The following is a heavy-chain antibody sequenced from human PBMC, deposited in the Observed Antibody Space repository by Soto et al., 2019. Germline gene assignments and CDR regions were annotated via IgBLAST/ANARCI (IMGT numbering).Heavy chain of an antibody. J-gene: IGHJ5*02. V-gene: IGHV1-69*12. CDR1: GGIFSNYA. Sequence: QGQLVQSGAEMKEPGSSVKVSCKASGGIFSNYAISWVREAPGQGLQWMGGIFPVFGPTHIAQKFQGRLTITADEFTSTVYMELSSLRSEDTARYYCARDFYCSGGKCYHGGWFDPWGQGTLVTVSS. CDR2: IFPVFGPT. CDR3: ARDFYCSGGKCYHGGWFDP. D-gene: IGHD2-15*01.